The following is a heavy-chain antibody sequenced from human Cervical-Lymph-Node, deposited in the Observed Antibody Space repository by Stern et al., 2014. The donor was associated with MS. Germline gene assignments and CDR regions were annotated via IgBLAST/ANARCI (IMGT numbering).Heavy chain of an antibody. J-gene: IGHJ3*01. CDR2: IIPIFVTA. V-gene: IGHV1-69*06. D-gene: IGHD5/OR15-5a*01. Sequence: QVQLGQSGAEVKKPGSSVKVSCKASGGTFSSYAISWVRQAPGQGLEWMGGIIPIFVTANNAQKFQGRVTITADKSTSTAYMELSSLTSEDTAIYYCARAWHGGTVSTITAFDVWGQGTMVTVSS. CDR1: GGTFSSYA. CDR3: ARAWHGGTVSTITAFDV.